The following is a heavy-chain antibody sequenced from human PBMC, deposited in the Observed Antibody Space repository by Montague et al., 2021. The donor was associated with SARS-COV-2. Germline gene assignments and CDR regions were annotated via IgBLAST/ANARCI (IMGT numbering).Heavy chain of an antibody. CDR2: ISYEGSQR. Sequence: SLRLSCAASGFTLNNYGIHWVRQAPGKGLEWVAVISYEGSQRFFSDSVKGRFAISRDSAQRTVFLLMNSLRVDDTAVYHCAKASEVFWLGQFARDAFDLWGQGTTVVVSS. J-gene: IGHJ3*01. V-gene: IGHV3-30*18. CDR1: GFTLNNYG. CDR3: AKASEVFWLGQFARDAFDL. D-gene: IGHD3-10*01.